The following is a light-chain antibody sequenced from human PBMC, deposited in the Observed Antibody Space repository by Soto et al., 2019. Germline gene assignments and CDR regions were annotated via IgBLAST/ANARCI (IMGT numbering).Light chain of an antibody. CDR2: EDN. CDR3: QSYDSSNHGVV. Sequence: FMLTQPHSVSASPGKTVTISCTRSSGSIASNYVQWYQQRPGSSPTTVIYEDNHRPSGVPDRFSGSIDSSSNSASLTIAGLKTEDEADYCRQSYDSSNHGVVFGGGTKLTVL. CDR1: SGSIASNY. V-gene: IGLV6-57*01. J-gene: IGLJ2*01.